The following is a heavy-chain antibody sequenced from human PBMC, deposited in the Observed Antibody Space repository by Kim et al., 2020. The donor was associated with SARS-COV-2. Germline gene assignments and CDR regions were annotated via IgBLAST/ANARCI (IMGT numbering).Heavy chain of an antibody. CDR3: ARARLTAAGLRLYYGMDV. J-gene: IGHJ6*02. D-gene: IGHD6-13*01. V-gene: IGHV1-3*01. Sequence: ASVKVSCKASGYTFTSYAMHWVRQAPGQRLEWMGWINAGNGNTKYSQKFQGRVTITRDTSASTAYMELSSLRSEDTAVYYCARARLTAAGLRLYYGMDVWGQGTTVTVSS. CDR2: INAGNGNT. CDR1: GYTFTSYA.